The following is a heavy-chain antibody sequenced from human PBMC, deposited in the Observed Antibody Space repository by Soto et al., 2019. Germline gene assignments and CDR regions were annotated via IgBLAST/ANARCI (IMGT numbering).Heavy chain of an antibody. Sequence: VGYLRLSCAASGFTFSSYGMHLVRQAPGKGLEWVAVIWYDGSNKYYADSVKGRFTISRDNSKNTLYLQMNSLRAEDTAVYYCARDPYGSGSYYNRPLDYWGQGT. CDR2: IWYDGSNK. J-gene: IGHJ4*02. CDR1: GFTFSSYG. CDR3: ARDPYGSGSYYNRPLDY. V-gene: IGHV3-33*01. D-gene: IGHD3-10*01.